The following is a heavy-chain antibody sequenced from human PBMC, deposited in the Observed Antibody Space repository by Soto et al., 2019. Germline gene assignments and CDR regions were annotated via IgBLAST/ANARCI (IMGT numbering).Heavy chain of an antibody. Sequence: GGSLRLSCAASGFTFSSYGMHWVRQAPGKGLEWVAVISYDGSNKYYADSVKDRFTISRDNSKNTLYLKMNSLRAEDTAVYYCAKSYYDILTGLVYYYGMDVWGQGTTVTVSS. CDR2: ISYDGSNK. J-gene: IGHJ6*02. CDR1: GFTFSSYG. CDR3: AKSYYDILTGLVYYYGMDV. V-gene: IGHV3-30*18. D-gene: IGHD3-9*01.